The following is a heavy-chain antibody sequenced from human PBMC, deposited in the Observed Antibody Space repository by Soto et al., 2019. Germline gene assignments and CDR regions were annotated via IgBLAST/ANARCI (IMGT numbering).Heavy chain of an antibody. D-gene: IGHD3-16*01. CDR1: GFTFSSYG. CDR2: IWYDGSNK. Sequence: QVQLVESGGGVVQPGRSLRLSCAASGFTFSSYGMHWVRQAPGKGLEWVAVIWYDGSNKYYADSVKGRFTISRDNSKNTLYLQMNSLRAEDTAVYYCARGHFYESAFDSRGQGTLVNVSS. CDR3: ARGHFYESAFDS. J-gene: IGHJ4*02. V-gene: IGHV3-33*01.